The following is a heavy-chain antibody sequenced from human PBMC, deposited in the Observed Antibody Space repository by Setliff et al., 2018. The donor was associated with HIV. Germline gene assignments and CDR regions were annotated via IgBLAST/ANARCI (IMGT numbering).Heavy chain of an antibody. V-gene: IGHV4-39*01. CDR2: IYYSGST. Sequence: PSETLSLTCTVSGGSISNSRHYWSWIRQPPGKGLEWIGSIYYSGSTYYNPSLKSRVTISVDTSKNQFSLKLSSVTAADAAVYYCASRVYYYDSSGYLREEGFDPWGQGTLVTVSS. D-gene: IGHD3-22*01. CDR1: GGSISNSRHY. J-gene: IGHJ5*02. CDR3: ASRVYYYDSSGYLREEGFDP.